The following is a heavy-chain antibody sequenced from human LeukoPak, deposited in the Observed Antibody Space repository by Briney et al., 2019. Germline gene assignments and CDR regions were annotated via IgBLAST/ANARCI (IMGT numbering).Heavy chain of an antibody. V-gene: IGHV3-23*01. CDR2: VSGSGGTT. D-gene: IGHD3-22*01. CDR3: AKSDYYDSSGHPSSFEY. CDR1: GFPFSSYA. J-gene: IGHJ4*02. Sequence: PEGSLRLSCEASGFPFSSYAMSWVRQAPGRALEWVSAVSGSGGTTYYTDSVKGRFTISRDNSKNTLYLQMNSLRAEDTAVYYCAKSDYYDSSGHPSSFEYWGQGTLVTVSS.